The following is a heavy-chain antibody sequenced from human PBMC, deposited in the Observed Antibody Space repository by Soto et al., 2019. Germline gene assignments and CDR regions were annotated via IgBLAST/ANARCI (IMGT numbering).Heavy chain of an antibody. CDR3: ARARSIAARPRYFDY. Sequence: SETLSLTCAVYGGSFSGYYWSWIRQPPGKGLEWIGEINHSGSTNYNPSLKSRVTISVDTSKNQFSLKLSSVTAADTAVYYCARARSIAARPRYFDYWGQGTLVTVSS. J-gene: IGHJ4*02. V-gene: IGHV4-34*01. D-gene: IGHD6-6*01. CDR1: GGSFSGYY. CDR2: INHSGST.